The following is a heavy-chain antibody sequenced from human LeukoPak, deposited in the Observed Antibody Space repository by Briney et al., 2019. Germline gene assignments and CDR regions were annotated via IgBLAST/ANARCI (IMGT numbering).Heavy chain of an antibody. CDR1: GFTFSSYE. D-gene: IGHD5-12*01. CDR2: ISSSGSTI. Sequence: PGGSLRLSCAASGFTFSSYEMNWVRQAPGKGVEWVSYISSSGSTIYYADSVKGRFTISRDNAKNSLYLQMNSLRAEDTAVYYCAKPPGLRRLDPWGQGTLVTVSS. V-gene: IGHV3-48*03. CDR3: AKPPGLRRLDP. J-gene: IGHJ5*02.